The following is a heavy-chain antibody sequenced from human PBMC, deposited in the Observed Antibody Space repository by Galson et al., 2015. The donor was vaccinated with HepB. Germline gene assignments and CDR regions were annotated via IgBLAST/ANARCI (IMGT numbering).Heavy chain of an antibody. CDR1: GFGFTRHW. D-gene: IGHD2-2*02. V-gene: IGHV3-74*01. J-gene: IGHJ3*01. CDR3: AKLGYCSSDNCYRGAFDL. Sequence: SLRLSCAASGFGFTRHWMHWVRQVPGKGLVWVARINDDGSRIVYADSVKGRFTISRDNGKDTLHLQMNSLRAEDTATYYCAKLGYCSSDNCYRGAFDLWGQGTMVIVSS. CDR2: INDDGSRI.